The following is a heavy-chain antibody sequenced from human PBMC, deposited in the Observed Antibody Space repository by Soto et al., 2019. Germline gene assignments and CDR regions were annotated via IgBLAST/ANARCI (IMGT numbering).Heavy chain of an antibody. Sequence: QVQLVQSGAEVKKPGSSVKVSCKASGGTFSSYAISWVRQAPGQGLEWMGGIIPIFGTANYAQKFQGRVTITADESTSTAYMELSSLRSEDTAVYYCARDLSATTVTSYYYYGMDVWGQGTTVTVS. CDR2: IIPIFGTA. CDR3: ARDLSATTVTSYYYYGMDV. CDR1: GGTFSSYA. J-gene: IGHJ6*02. D-gene: IGHD4-4*01. V-gene: IGHV1-69*01.